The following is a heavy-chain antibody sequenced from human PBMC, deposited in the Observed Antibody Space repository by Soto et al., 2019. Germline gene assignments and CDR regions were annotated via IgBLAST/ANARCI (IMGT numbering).Heavy chain of an antibody. CDR3: AGIDSSGYYYYYGMDV. CDR1: GFTFSSYE. J-gene: IGHJ6*02. V-gene: IGHV3-48*03. D-gene: IGHD3-22*01. CDR2: ISSSGSTI. Sequence: GGSLRLSCAASGFTFSSYEMNWVRQAPGKGLAWVSYISSSGSTIYYADSVKGRFTISRDNAKNSLYLQMNSLRAEDTAVYYCAGIDSSGYYYYYGMDVWGQGTTVTVSS.